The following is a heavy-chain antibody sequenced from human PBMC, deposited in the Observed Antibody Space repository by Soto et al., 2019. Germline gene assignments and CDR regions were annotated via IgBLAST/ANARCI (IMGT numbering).Heavy chain of an antibody. Sequence: EVQLLESGGGLVQPGGSLRLSCAASGFTFSSYAMSWVRQAPGKGLEWVSAISGSGGSTYYADSVKGRFTISRDNSKNALYLQMNSLRAEDTAVYYCAKVLYSSGWPLDYWGQGTLVTVSS. CDR3: AKVLYSSGWPLDY. D-gene: IGHD6-19*01. CDR2: ISGSGGST. V-gene: IGHV3-23*01. CDR1: GFTFSSYA. J-gene: IGHJ4*02.